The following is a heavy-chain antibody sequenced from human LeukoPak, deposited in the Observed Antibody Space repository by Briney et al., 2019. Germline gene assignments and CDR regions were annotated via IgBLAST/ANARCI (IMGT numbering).Heavy chain of an antibody. V-gene: IGHV1-2*02. CDR2: INPNSGGT. D-gene: IGHD3-22*01. J-gene: IGHJ4*02. CDR1: GYTFTGYY. CDR3: ARDRALHYYDSSGPFGY. Sequence: ASVKVSCKASGYTFTGYYMHWVRQAPGQGLEWMGWINPNSGGTNYAQKFQGRVTMTRDTSISTAYMELSRLRSDDTAVYYCARDRALHYYDSSGPFGYWGQGTLVTVSS.